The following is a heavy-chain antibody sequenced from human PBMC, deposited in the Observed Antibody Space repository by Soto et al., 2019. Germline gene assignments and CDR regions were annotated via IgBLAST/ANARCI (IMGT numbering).Heavy chain of an antibody. J-gene: IGHJ4*02. CDR3: ARETNAYEINF. CDR2: ISYDGNTQ. V-gene: IGHV3-30-3*01. D-gene: IGHD3-9*01. CDR1: GFIFSGYA. Sequence: QVQLVDSGGGVVQPGGSLRLSCAASGFIFSGYAMHWVRQAPGKGMEWVAVISYDGNTQYYADSVKGRFTVSRDNSNNILYVETNNLRDQDTAMYYCARETNAYEINFWGQGTLVTVSP.